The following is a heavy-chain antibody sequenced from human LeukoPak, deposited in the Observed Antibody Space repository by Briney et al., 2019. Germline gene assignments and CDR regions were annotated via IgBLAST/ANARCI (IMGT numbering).Heavy chain of an antibody. CDR1: GYSISSGSH. D-gene: IGHD5/OR15-5a*01. CDR2: FYYTGIT. J-gene: IGHJ4*02. V-gene: IGHV4-38-2*02. Sequence: SETLSLTCTVSGYSISSGSHWGWIRQPPGKGLEWIGNFYYTGITSYSPSLKSRVTISVDTSKNHFSLKLSSVTAADTAVYFCARGVAYWGQGILVTVSS. CDR3: ARGVAY.